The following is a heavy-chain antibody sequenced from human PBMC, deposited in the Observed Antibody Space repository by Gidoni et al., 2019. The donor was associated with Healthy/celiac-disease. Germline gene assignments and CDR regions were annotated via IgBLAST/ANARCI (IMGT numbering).Heavy chain of an antibody. CDR1: GFTFSSYG. CDR3: ARDRVDILTGYYIDY. Sequence: QVQLVESGGGVVQPGRSLRLSCAASGFTFSSYGMHWVRQDPGKGLEWVAVIWYDGSNKYYADSVKGRFTISRDNSKNTLYLQMNSLRAEDTAVYYCARDRVDILTGYYIDYWGQGTLVTVSS. CDR2: IWYDGSNK. J-gene: IGHJ4*02. D-gene: IGHD3-9*01. V-gene: IGHV3-33*01.